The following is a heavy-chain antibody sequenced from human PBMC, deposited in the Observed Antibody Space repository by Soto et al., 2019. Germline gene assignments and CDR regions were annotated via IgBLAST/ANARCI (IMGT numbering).Heavy chain of an antibody. CDR2: ISSSSSYI. Sequence: GGPLRLSGAASGLTFSSYSMNWVRQAPGKGLEWVSSISSSSSYIYYADSVKGRFTISRDNAKNSLYLQMNSLRAEDTAVYYCARDXTYYYDSSGLGYNWFDPWGQGTLVTVSS. CDR1: GLTFSSYS. J-gene: IGHJ5*02. D-gene: IGHD3-22*01. V-gene: IGHV3-21*01. CDR3: ARDXTYYYDSSGLGYNWFDP.